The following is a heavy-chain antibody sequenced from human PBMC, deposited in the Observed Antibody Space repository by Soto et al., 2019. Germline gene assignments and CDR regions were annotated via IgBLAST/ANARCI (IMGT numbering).Heavy chain of an antibody. D-gene: IGHD4-4*01. V-gene: IGHV1-18*04. CDR2: ISAYNGNT. J-gene: IGHJ5*02. CDR3: ARDLHDYSNSYNWFDP. Sequence: ASATVSCKASGYTFTRYGISWVRQASGQGLEWMGWISAYNGNTNYAQKLQGRVTMTTDTSTSTAYMELRSLRSDDTAVYYCARDLHDYSNSYNWFDPWGQGTLVTVSS. CDR1: GYTFTRYG.